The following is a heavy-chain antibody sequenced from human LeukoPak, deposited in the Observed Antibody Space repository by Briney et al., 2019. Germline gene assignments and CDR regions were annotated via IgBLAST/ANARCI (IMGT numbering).Heavy chain of an antibody. CDR3: ARAVVRGVADY. J-gene: IGHJ4*02. CDR2: ISSSSSYI. D-gene: IGHD3-10*01. Sequence: GGSLRLSCAASGFTFSSYSMNWVRQAPGKGLEWVSSISSSSSYIYCADSVKGRFTISRDNAKNSLYLQMNSLRAEDTAVYYCARAVVRGVADYWGQGTLVTVSS. V-gene: IGHV3-21*01. CDR1: GFTFSSYS.